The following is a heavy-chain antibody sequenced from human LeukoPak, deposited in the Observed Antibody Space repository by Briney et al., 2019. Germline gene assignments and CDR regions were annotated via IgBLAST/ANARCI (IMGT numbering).Heavy chain of an antibody. CDR3: AREYEVAQEE. V-gene: IGHV3-74*01. D-gene: IGHD2-15*01. J-gene: IGHJ4*02. Sequence: PGGSLRLSCAASGFTFSSYWMHWVRQAPGKGLVWVSRVNYDGSRIGYADSVKGRFTISRDNAKNTLYLQMNSLRAEDTAVYYCAREYEVAQEEWGQGTLVTVSS. CDR2: VNYDGSRI. CDR1: GFTFSSYW.